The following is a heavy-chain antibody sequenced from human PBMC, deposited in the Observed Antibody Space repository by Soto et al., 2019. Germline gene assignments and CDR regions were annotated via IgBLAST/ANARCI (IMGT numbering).Heavy chain of an antibody. J-gene: IGHJ4*02. CDR1: GFTFSSYG. CDR2: IWYDGSNK. Sequence: QVQLVESGGGVVQPGRSLRLSCAASGFTFSSYGMHWVRQAPGKGLEWVAVIWYDGSNKYYADSVKGRFTISRDNSKNTLYLQMNSLRAEDTAVYYCARDQNRDLPFDYWGQGTLVTVSS. V-gene: IGHV3-33*01. D-gene: IGHD2-21*02. CDR3: ARDQNRDLPFDY.